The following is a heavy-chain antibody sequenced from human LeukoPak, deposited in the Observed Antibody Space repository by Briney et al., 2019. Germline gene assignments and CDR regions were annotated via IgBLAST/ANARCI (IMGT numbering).Heavy chain of an antibody. CDR3: ARTELRTDAFDI. Sequence: GASVKVSCKASGGTFSSYAISWVRQAPGQGLEWMGGIIPIFGTANYAQKFQGRVTITADESTSTAYMELSSLRSEDTAVYYCARTELRTDAFDIWGQGTMVTVSS. CDR1: GGTFSSYA. J-gene: IGHJ3*02. V-gene: IGHV1-69*13. D-gene: IGHD1-26*01. CDR2: IIPIFGTA.